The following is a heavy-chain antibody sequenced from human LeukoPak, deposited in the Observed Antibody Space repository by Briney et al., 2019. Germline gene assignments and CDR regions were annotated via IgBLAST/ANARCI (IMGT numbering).Heavy chain of an antibody. CDR2: IWYDGRNK. V-gene: IGHV3-33*01. J-gene: IGHJ4*02. CDR3: ARGKVALDY. Sequence: PGGSLRLSCAASGFTFRNYGIHWARQAPGKGLEWVAVIWYDGRNKYFADSVKGRFNISRDISKNTVYLQMDSLRVEDTAVYYCARGKVALDYWGQGTLVTVSS. CDR1: GFTFRNYG. D-gene: IGHD2-15*01.